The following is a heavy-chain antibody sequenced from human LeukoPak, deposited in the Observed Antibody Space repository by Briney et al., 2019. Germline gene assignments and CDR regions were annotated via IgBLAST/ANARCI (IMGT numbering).Heavy chain of an antibody. CDR1: GFTFSSYS. CDR2: ISSSSYI. J-gene: IGHJ4*02. Sequence: GGSLRLSCAASGFTFSSYSMNWVRQAPGKGLEWVSSISSSSYIYYADSVKGRFTISRDNAKNSLYLQMNSLRAEDTAVYYCAREVSATARRDYWGQGTLVTVSS. V-gene: IGHV3-21*01. CDR3: AREVSATARRDY. D-gene: IGHD6-6*01.